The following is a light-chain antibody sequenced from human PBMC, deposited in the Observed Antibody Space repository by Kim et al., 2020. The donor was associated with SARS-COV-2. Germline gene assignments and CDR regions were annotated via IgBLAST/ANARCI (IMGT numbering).Light chain of an antibody. J-gene: IGKJ1*01. V-gene: IGKV3-20*01. CDR2: GAS. CDR3: QQYDSSLWT. Sequence: SPGERATLSCRASQSVGDNDLAWYQQKPGQAPKLLIYGASSRATGIPDRFSGSGSGTDFTLTISKLEPEDIAVYYCQQYDSSLWTFGQGTKVDIK. CDR1: QSVGDND.